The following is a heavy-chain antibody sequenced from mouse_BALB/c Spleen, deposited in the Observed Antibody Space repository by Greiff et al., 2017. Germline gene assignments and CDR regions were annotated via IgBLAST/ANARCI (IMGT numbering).Heavy chain of an antibody. CDR2: ISNLAYSI. Sequence: EVKLQESGGGLVQPGGSRKLSCAASGFTFSDYGMAWVRQAPGKGPEWVAFISNLAYSIYYADTVTGRFTISRENAKNTLYLEMSSLRSEDTAMYYCARGYYGSSYFDYWGQGTTLTVSS. CDR1: GFTFSDYG. V-gene: IGHV5-15*02. D-gene: IGHD1-1*01. J-gene: IGHJ2*01. CDR3: ARGYYGSSYFDY.